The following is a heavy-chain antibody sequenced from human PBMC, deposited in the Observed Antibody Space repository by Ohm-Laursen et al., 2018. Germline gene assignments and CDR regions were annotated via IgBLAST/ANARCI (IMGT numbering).Heavy chain of an antibody. J-gene: IGHJ4*02. D-gene: IGHD3-22*01. CDR2: IKQDGSEK. Sequence: SLRLSCAASGFTFSSYWMSWVRQAPGKGLEWVANIKQDGSEKYYVDSVKGRFTISRDNSKNTLYLQMNSLRAEDTAVYYCAKGPDYYDSSFDYWGQGTLVTVSS. CDR3: AKGPDYYDSSFDY. CDR1: GFTFSSYW. V-gene: IGHV3-7*01.